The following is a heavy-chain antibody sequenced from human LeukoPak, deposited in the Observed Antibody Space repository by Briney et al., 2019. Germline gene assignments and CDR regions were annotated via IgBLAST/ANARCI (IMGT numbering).Heavy chain of an antibody. D-gene: IGHD1-14*01. CDR3: ARARRSLRDAFDS. CDR1: GFTFSSYS. J-gene: IGHJ3*02. Sequence: GGSLRLSCAASGFTFSSYSMNWVRQAPGKGLEWVSSISSSSSYIYYADSVKGRFTISRDNAKNSLYLQMNSLRAEDTAVYYCARARRSLRDAFDSWGQGTMVTVSS. V-gene: IGHV3-21*01. CDR2: ISSSSSYI.